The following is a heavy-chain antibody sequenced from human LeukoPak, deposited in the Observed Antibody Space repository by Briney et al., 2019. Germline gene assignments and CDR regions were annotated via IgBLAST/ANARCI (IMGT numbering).Heavy chain of an antibody. CDR3: ATSSSRSCFDI. J-gene: IGHJ3*02. D-gene: IGHD2-2*01. V-gene: IGHV4-34*01. CDR2: INHSGST. CDR1: GGSFSGYY. Sequence: PSETLSLTCAVYGGSFSGYYWSWIRQPPGKGLEWIGEINHSGSTNYNPSLKSRVTISVDTSKNQFSLKLSSVTAADTAVYYCATSSSRSCFDIWGQGTMVTVSS.